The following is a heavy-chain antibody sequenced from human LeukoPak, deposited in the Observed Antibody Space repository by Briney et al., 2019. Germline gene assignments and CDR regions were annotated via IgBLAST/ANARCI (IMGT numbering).Heavy chain of an antibody. J-gene: IGHJ2*01. CDR2: IYSIAIT. V-gene: IGHV4-4*08. D-gene: IGHD3-22*01. Sequence: PSETLSLTCTVSGGSMFSYYWNWIRQPAGNGLEWIGYIYSIAITNYSPSLRSRGTISVATSANQSSLRLTSVTDADTAIYYCARRAYYDSSGYHPTSGYFDLWGRGTLVTVSS. CDR1: GGSMFSYY. CDR3: ARRAYYDSSGYHPTSGYFDL.